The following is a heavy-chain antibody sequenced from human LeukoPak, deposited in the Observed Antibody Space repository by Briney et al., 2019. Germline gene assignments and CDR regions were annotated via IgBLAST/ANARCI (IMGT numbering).Heavy chain of an antibody. Sequence: GGSLRLSCAASGFTFSSYSMNWVRQAPGKGLEWVSSISSSSSYIYYADSVKGRFTISRDNAKNSLYLQMNSLRAEDTAVYYCARRLARGSSWYFDYWGQGTLVAVSS. V-gene: IGHV3-21*01. D-gene: IGHD6-13*01. CDR3: ARRLARGSSWYFDY. CDR1: GFTFSSYS. J-gene: IGHJ4*02. CDR2: ISSSSSYI.